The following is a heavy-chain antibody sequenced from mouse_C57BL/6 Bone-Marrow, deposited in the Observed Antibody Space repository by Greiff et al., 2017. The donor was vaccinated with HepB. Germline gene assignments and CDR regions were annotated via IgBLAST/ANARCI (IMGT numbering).Heavy chain of an antibody. V-gene: IGHV1-81*01. D-gene: IGHD1-2*01. Sequence: QVQLKESGAELARPGASVKLSCKASGYTFTSYGISWVKQRTGQGLEWIGEIYPRSGNTYYNEKFKGKATLTADKSSSTAYMELRSLTSEDSAVYFCARRSHYYGDYFDYWGQGTTLTVSS. J-gene: IGHJ2*01. CDR1: GYTFTSYG. CDR3: ARRSHYYGDYFDY. CDR2: IYPRSGNT.